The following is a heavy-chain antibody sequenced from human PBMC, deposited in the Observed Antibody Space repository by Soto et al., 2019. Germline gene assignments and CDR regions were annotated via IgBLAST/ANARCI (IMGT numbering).Heavy chain of an antibody. CDR1: GGSISSGDYY. J-gene: IGHJ6*02. D-gene: IGHD1-26*01. CDR2: IYYSGST. V-gene: IGHV4-30-4*01. Sequence: PSETLSLTCTVSGGSISSGDYYWSWIRQPPGKGLEWIGYIYYSGSTYYNPSLKSRVTISVDTSKNQFSLKLSSVTAADTAVYYCARDVLRIAPLLGYYYYYGMDVWGQGTTVTVSS. CDR3: ARDVLRIAPLLGYYYYYGMDV.